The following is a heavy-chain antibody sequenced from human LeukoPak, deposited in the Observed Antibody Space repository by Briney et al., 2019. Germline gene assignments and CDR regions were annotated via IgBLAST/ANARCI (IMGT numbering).Heavy chain of an antibody. J-gene: IGHJ4*02. V-gene: IGHV3-11*01. CDR1: GFTFSDYY. CDR2: ISSSGSTI. Sequence: PGGSLRLSCAASGFTFSDYYMSWIRQAPGKGLEWVSYISSSGSTIYYADSVNGRFTLSRDNAKNSLYLQMNSQRAEDTAVYYCARVGYSGYDQYYFDYWGQGTLVTVSS. D-gene: IGHD5-12*01. CDR3: ARVGYSGYDQYYFDY.